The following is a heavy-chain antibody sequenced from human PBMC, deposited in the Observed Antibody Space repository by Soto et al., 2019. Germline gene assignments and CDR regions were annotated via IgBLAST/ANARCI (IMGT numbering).Heavy chain of an antibody. V-gene: IGHV1-18*01. CDR3: PRHGWYVGDY. J-gene: IGHJ4*02. Sequence: QVQLVQSGAEVKKPGASVKVSCKASGYTFTSYGISWVRQAPGQGLEWMGWISAYNGNTNYAQKPQGRVIMTTDTSPRSAYMELRSLRSDDAAVYYCPRHGWYVGDYWGQGTLVTVSS. CDR2: ISAYNGNT. CDR1: GYTFTSYG. D-gene: IGHD6-19*01.